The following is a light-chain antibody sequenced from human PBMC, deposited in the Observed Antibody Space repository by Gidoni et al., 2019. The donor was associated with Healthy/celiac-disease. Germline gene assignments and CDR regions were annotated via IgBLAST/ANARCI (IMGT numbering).Light chain of an antibody. Sequence: DIQMTQSPPSLSAYVGDRVTITCRASQSISSNLNWYQQKPGKAPKLLISAASSLQGGVPSTFSGSGSGTDFTLIISSLQPEDFATYFCQQSYSAPPTFGQGTKVEIK. CDR1: QSISSN. CDR3: QQSYSAPPT. CDR2: AAS. J-gene: IGKJ1*01. V-gene: IGKV1-39*01.